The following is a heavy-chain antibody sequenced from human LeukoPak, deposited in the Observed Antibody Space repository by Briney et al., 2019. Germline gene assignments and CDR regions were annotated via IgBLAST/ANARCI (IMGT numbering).Heavy chain of an antibody. D-gene: IGHD3-16*01. J-gene: IGHJ6*03. V-gene: IGHV3-23*01. Sequence: PGGSLRLSCAASGFTFNSYAMSWVRQAPGKGLEWVSAISGSGGSTYYADSVKGRFTISRDNSKNTLYLQMNSLRAEDTAVYYCAKDMTPFYYYYYMDVWGKGTTVTVSS. CDR2: ISGSGGST. CDR1: GFTFNSYA. CDR3: AKDMTPFYYYYYMDV.